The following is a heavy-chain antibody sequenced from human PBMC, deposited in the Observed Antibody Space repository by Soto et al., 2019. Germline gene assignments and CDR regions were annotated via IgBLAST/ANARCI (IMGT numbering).Heavy chain of an antibody. Sequence: QVHLQQWGTGLLKPSETLSLTCAVYGGSLTDYWWTWIRQTPGKGLEWIGEINHIGESNHNPSLKSLVTISFDTSQNQFSLKLTSVTVADTAVYYCARDFGAGAHCDHWGHRKLVTVSS. CDR2: INHIGES. CDR3: ARDFGAGAHCDH. J-gene: IGHJ4*01. CDR1: GGSLTDYW. D-gene: IGHD3-10*01. V-gene: IGHV4-34*01.